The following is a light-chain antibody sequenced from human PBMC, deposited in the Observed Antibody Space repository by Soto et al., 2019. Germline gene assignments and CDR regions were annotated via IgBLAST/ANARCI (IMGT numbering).Light chain of an antibody. J-gene: IGKJ1*01. CDR2: GAS. CDR3: QQYGSSGT. Sequence: ELVLTQSPGTLSLSPGERATLSCRASQSVSNNYLAWYQQKPGQAPRLLIYGASNRATGIPDRFSGSGSGTDFTLTISRLEPEYFAVDYCQQYGSSGTFGQGTKVDIK. V-gene: IGKV3-20*01. CDR1: QSVSNNY.